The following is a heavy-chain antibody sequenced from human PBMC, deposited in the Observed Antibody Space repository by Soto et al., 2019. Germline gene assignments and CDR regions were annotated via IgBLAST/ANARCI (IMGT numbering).Heavy chain of an antibody. D-gene: IGHD3-10*01. CDR2: ISSSSSYI. CDR1: GFTFSSYS. J-gene: IGHJ5*02. V-gene: IGHV3-21*01. CDR3: ARDRLVRGVISWFDP. Sequence: WGSLRLSCAASGFTFSSYSMNWVRQAPGKGLEWVSSISSSSSYIYYADSVKGRFTISRDNAKNSLYLQMNSLRAEDTAVYYCARDRLVRGVISWFDPWGQGTLVTVSS.